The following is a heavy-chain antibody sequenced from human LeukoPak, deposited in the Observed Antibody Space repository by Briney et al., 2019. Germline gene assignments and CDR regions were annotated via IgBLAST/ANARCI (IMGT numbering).Heavy chain of an antibody. J-gene: IGHJ4*02. CDR1: GFTFSTYS. V-gene: IGHV3-21*01. D-gene: IGHD1-26*01. Sequence: GGSLRLSCAASGFTFSTYSMNWVRQAPGKGLEWVSSITSSSTYIYYADSVKGRFTISRNNAKNSLYLQMNSLRAEDTAVYYCARDTEWELMGSYYFDYWGQGTLVTVSS. CDR3: ARDTEWELMGSYYFDY. CDR2: ITSSSTYI.